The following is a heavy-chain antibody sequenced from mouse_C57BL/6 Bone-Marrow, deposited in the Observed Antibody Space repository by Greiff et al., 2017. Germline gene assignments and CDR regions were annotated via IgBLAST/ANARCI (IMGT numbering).Heavy chain of an antibody. CDR2: ILPGSGST. CDR3: ARFLIYDYGSAREGNAMDY. Sequence: VQLQESGAELMKPGASVKLSCKATGYTFTGYWIEWVKQRPGHGLEWIGEILPGSGSTNSNEKFKGKATFTAATSSNTAYKQLSSLTTEDSAIYYCARFLIYDYGSAREGNAMDYRGQRTSVTGST. D-gene: IGHD1-1*01. V-gene: IGHV1-9*01. CDR1: GYTFTGYW. J-gene: IGHJ4*01.